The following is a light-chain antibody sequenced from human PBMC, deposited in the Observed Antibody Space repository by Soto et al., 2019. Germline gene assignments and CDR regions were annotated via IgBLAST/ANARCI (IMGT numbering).Light chain of an antibody. CDR2: DVS. CDR3: SSYTSSSTLVV. Sequence: QSALTQPASVSGSPGQSITISCTGTRSDVGGYNYVSWYQQHPGKAPKLMIYDVSNRPSGVSNRFSGPKSGNTASLTISGLQAEDESDYYCSSYTSSSTLVVFGTGTQLTVL. CDR1: RSDVGGYNY. J-gene: IGLJ1*01. V-gene: IGLV2-14*01.